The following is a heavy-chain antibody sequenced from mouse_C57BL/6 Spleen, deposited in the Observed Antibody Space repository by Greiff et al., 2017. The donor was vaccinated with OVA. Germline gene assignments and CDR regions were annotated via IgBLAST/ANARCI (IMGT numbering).Heavy chain of an antibody. D-gene: IGHD2-3*01. V-gene: IGHV5-9*01. CDR3: ARQRRYDGSLFAY. Sequence: DVKLVESGGGLVKPGGSLKLSCAASGFTFSSYTMSWVRQTPEKRLEWVATISGGGGNTYYPDSVKGRFTISRDNAKNTLYLQMSSLRSEDTALYYCARQRRYDGSLFAYWGQGTLVTVSA. J-gene: IGHJ3*01. CDR1: GFTFSSYT. CDR2: ISGGGGNT.